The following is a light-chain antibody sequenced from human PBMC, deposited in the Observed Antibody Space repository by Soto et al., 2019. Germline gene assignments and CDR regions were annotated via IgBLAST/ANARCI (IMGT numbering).Light chain of an antibody. CDR2: TAS. CDR1: QSISNW. CDR3: QQANSFPLT. V-gene: IGKV1D-12*01. Sequence: DIQMTQSPSSVSASVGDRITITCRASQSISNWLAWYQLKPGIAPKLLIFTASSLQSGVPSRFSGSGSGTDFTLTITNLQPEDFATYYCQQANSFPLTFGGGTKVVI. J-gene: IGKJ4*01.